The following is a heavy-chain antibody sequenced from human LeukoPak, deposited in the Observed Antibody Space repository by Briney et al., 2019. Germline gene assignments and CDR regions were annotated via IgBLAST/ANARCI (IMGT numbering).Heavy chain of an antibody. CDR1: GFTFRSYA. J-gene: IGHJ4*02. Sequence: GGSLRLSCAASGFTFRSYAMHWVRQAPGKGLEWVSYISSSSSTIYYADSVKGRFTISRDNAKNSLYLQMNSLRAEDTAVYYCARGAGGSSSGWYGSYFDYWGQGTLVTVSS. V-gene: IGHV3-48*01. CDR3: ARGAGGSSSGWYGSYFDY. D-gene: IGHD6-19*01. CDR2: ISSSSSTI.